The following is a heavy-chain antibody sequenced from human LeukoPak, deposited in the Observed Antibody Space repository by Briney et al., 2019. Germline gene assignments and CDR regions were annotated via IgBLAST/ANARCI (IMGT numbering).Heavy chain of an antibody. V-gene: IGHV3-15*01. J-gene: IGHJ4*02. D-gene: IGHD3-3*01. CDR2: IKSKTDGGTT. CDR3: TTSYYDFWSGYYPLDY. Sequence: GGSLRLSCAASGFTFSNAWMSWVRQAPGKGLEWVGRIKSKTDGGTTDCAAPVKGRFTISRDDSKNTLYLQMNSLKTEYTAVYYCTTSYYDFWSGYYPLDYWGQGTLVTVSS. CDR1: GFTFSNAW.